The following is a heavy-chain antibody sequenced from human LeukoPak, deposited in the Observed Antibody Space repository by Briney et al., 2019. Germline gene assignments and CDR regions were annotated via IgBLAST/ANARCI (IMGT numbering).Heavy chain of an antibody. V-gene: IGHV3-7*01. CDR3: ARVGGRYSPLGY. CDR1: GFTFSSYG. CDR2: IKQDGSEK. D-gene: IGHD3-16*02. J-gene: IGHJ4*02. Sequence: GRSLRLSCAASGFTFSSYGMHWVRQAPGKGLEWVANIKQDGSEKYYVDSVKGRFTISRDNDKNSLFLQMTSLRAEDTAVYYCARVGGRYSPLGYWGQGTLVTVSS.